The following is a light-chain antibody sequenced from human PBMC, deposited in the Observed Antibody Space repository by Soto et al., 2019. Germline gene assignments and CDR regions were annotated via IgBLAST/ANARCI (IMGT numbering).Light chain of an antibody. CDR3: QQYYHTPIFT. CDR2: WAS. J-gene: IGKJ2*01. Sequence: DFVMTQSPDSLAVSLGERATISCKSSRSVFYSPTNRNYLAWYQQKPGQPPKLLIYWASTRESGVPDRFSGCGSGTELTLTISSLQAEDVAVNYCQQYYHTPIFTFGQGTKLEIK. V-gene: IGKV4-1*01. CDR1: RSVFYSPTNRNY.